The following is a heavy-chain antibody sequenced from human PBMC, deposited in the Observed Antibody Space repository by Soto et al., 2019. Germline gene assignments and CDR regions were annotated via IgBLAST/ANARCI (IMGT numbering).Heavy chain of an antibody. J-gene: IGHJ4*01. CDR3: ARGVLH. CDR1: GGSISSGGYY. CDR2: ISYSGST. V-gene: IGHV4-31*03. Sequence: QVQLQESGPGLVQPSQTLSLTCTVSGGSISSGGYYWSWIRQHPGTGLEWYGHISYSGSTYYNTALKKRVTISVDTSRNQFSLIVNSVTAADTAVYYCARGVLHWGQGTLVTVSS.